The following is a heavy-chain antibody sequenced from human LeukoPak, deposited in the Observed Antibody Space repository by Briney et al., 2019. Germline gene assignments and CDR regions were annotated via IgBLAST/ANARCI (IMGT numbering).Heavy chain of an antibody. CDR3: ASGANFLGAADCYDF. CDR2: VYQSGSA. CDR1: GGSISSGSYS. V-gene: IGHV4-30-2*01. D-gene: IGHD4/OR15-4a*01. J-gene: IGHJ4*02. Sequence: SETLSLTCAVSGGSISSGSYSWNWIRQPPGKGLEWIGSVYQSGSAQYHPSLRSRVTISVDKSKNHFSLTLTSVTAADSAVYYCASGANFLGAADCYDFWGQGVLVTVSS.